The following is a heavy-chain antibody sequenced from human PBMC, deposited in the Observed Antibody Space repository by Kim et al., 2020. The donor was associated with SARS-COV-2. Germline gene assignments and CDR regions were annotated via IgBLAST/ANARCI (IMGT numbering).Heavy chain of an antibody. J-gene: IGHJ4*02. V-gene: IGHV1-46*01. D-gene: IGHD3-10*01. Sequence: SAQRFQGRVTMTRDTSTSTVYMELSSLRSEDTAVYYCARDRYGSGSYYSYWGQGTLVTVSS. CDR3: ARDRYGSGSYYSY.